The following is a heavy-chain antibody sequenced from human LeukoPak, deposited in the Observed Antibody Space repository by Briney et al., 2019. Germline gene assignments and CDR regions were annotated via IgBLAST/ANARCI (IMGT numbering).Heavy chain of an antibody. Sequence: GGSLRLSCAGSGYTFSNYGINWVRQAPGKGLEWVSYSRSSSPSMYYADSVKGRFTTSRDNAKNSLYLHMNSLRAEDTAVYYCARGGRRGVAATDFDYWGQGTLVTVSS. CDR1: GYTFSNYG. J-gene: IGHJ4*02. D-gene: IGHD2-15*01. CDR3: ARGGRRGVAATDFDY. CDR2: SRSSSPSM. V-gene: IGHV3-48*01.